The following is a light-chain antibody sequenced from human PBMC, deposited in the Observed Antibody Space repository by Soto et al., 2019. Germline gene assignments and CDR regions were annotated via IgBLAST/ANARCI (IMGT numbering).Light chain of an antibody. J-gene: IGKJ1*01. V-gene: IGKV3-20*01. Sequence: EVVLTRSPANLSLSPGQRATLSCRASQSVSSSYLAWYQQKPGQAPRLLIYGASSRATGIPDRFSGSGSGTDFSLTIRRLEPDDCAVYYCQKYGNFWTFGQGTKVDIK. CDR3: QKYGNFWT. CDR1: QSVSSSY. CDR2: GAS.